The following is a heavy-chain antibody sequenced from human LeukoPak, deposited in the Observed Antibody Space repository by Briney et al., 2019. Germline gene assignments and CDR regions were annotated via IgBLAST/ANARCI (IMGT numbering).Heavy chain of an antibody. CDR3: AKSFLDYYGSGSYYNSDY. D-gene: IGHD3-10*01. CDR2: ISSSGSTI. J-gene: IGHJ4*02. V-gene: IGHV3-48*03. CDR1: GFTFSSYE. Sequence: GGSLRLSCAASGFTFSSYEMNWVRQAPGKGLEWVSYISSSGSTIYYADSVKGRFTISRDNAKNSLYLQMNSLRAEDTAVYYCAKSFLDYYGSGSYYNSDYWGQGTLVTVSS.